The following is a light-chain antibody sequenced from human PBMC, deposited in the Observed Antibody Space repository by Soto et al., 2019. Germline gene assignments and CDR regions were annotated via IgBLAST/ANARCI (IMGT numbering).Light chain of an antibody. J-gene: IGLJ1*01. CDR3: NVWDSSSDHPYYV. Sequence: SYELTQPPSVSVAPGQTARITCGGNNIGSKSVPWYQQKPGQAPVLVVYDDCDRPSGIPERFSGSNSGNRATLTISRVEDGDEADYYCNVWDSSSDHPYYVFGTGAKLTVL. CDR2: DDC. CDR1: NIGSKS. V-gene: IGLV3-21*02.